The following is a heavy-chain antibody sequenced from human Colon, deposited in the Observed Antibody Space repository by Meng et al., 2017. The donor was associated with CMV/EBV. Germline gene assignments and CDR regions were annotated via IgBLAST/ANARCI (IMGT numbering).Heavy chain of an antibody. Sequence: GGSLKISCAASGFTFSSYAMSWVRQAPGKGLEWVSVVYSGGSSTYYADSVKGRFTISRDNSKNTLYLQMNSLRAEDTAVYYCARAGMGGYGDYEAYWGQGTLVTVSS. D-gene: IGHD4-17*01. CDR2: VYSGGSST. CDR1: GFTFSSYA. CDR3: ARAGMGGYGDYEAY. V-gene: IGHV3-23*03. J-gene: IGHJ4*02.